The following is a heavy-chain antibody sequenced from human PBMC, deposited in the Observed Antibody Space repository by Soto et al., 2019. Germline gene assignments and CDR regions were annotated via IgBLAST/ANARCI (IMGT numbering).Heavy chain of an antibody. V-gene: IGHV3-30-3*01. J-gene: IGHJ6*02. D-gene: IGHD3-22*01. CDR2: ISYDGSNK. CDR3: ARAAYYYDSSGYFVDYYGMDV. Sequence: GGSLRLSCAASGFTFSSYAMHWVRQAPGKGLEWVAVISYDGSNKYYADSVKGRFTISRDNSKNTLYLQMNSLRAEDTAVYYCARAAYYYDSSGYFVDYYGMDVWGQGTTVTVSS. CDR1: GFTFSSYA.